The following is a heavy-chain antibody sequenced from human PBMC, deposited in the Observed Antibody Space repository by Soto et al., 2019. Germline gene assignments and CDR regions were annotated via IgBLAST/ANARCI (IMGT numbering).Heavy chain of an antibody. CDR2: ISFDVSHK. Sequence: GGSLRLACAASGFTFSSYAMHWVRQAPGKGLEWVAVISFDVSHKYYADSVKGRFTISRDNSKHTLYLQMNSLRPEDTAVYYCAQGPSVVVVTSFLASSLDSWCQRTLATVS. D-gene: IGHD2-21*02. CDR1: GFTFSSYA. CDR3: AQGPSVVVVTSFLASSLDS. J-gene: IGHJ5*01. V-gene: IGHV3-30*18.